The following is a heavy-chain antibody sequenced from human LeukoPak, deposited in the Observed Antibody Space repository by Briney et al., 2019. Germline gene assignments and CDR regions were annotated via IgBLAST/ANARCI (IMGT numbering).Heavy chain of an antibody. CDR1: GFTLSSYG. Sequence: PGGSLRLSCAVSGFTLSSYGMHWVRQAAGKGLEWVTFLEYDGSYKYYADYVKGRFTISRDDSEKTLYLQMNSLRAEDTAVYYCAKDTYGLARVTMVGGDYWGQGTLVTVSS. CDR2: LEYDGSYK. D-gene: IGHD3-10*02. CDR3: AKDTYGLARVTMVGGDY. J-gene: IGHJ4*02. V-gene: IGHV3-30*02.